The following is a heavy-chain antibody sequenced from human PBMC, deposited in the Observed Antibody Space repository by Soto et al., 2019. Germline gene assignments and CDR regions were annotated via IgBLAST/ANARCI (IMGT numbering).Heavy chain of an antibody. J-gene: IGHJ4*02. CDR3: VRDNSHIIVTPFDL. V-gene: IGHV3-48*03. CDR2: VSFRGTTT. Sequence: PGGSLRLSCVASGFTFSDFEMNWVRQVPGKGLQRLAYVSFRGTTTYYGGSVGGRFTISRDNAKNSVYLEMHRLGVDDTAIYYCVRDNSHIIVTPFDLWGQGTLVTVSS. CDR1: GFTFSDFE. D-gene: IGHD1-1*01.